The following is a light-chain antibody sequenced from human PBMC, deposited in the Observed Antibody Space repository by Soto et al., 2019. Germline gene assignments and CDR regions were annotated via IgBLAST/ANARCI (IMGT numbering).Light chain of an antibody. CDR1: SSNIGGNS. CDR2: DDN. Sequence: QSVMTQPPSVSAAPGQKVTISCSGSSSNIGGNSVSWYQQLPGTAPKLLIYDDNKRPSGIPDRFSGSKSGTSATLGITGFQTVDEADYYCLSYTASSTFVFGTGTKLTVL. J-gene: IGLJ1*01. CDR3: LSYTASSTFV. V-gene: IGLV1-51*01.